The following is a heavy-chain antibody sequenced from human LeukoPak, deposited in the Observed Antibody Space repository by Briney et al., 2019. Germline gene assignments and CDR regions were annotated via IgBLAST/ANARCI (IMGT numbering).Heavy chain of an antibody. CDR1: GGSVSHTDYY. D-gene: IGHD6-13*01. Sequence: SETPSLTCTVSGGSVSHTDYYWGWIRQPPGKGLEWIASISYSGSTYHNPSLQSRVTMSVDTSKNQFSLRLTSVTAADTAVYYCAKDRRPNSYSSRWLDYWGQGTLVTVSS. CDR3: AKDRRPNSYSSRWLDY. J-gene: IGHJ4*02. V-gene: IGHV4-39*05. CDR2: ISYSGST.